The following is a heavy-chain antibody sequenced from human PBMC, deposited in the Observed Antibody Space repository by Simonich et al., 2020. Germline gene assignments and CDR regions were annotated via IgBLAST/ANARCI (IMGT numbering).Heavy chain of an antibody. CDR2: IKSDGSST. CDR1: GFTFSSYW. J-gene: IGHJ4*02. CDR3: ARNRLDY. Sequence: EVQLVESGGGLVQPGGSLRLSCAASGFTFSSYWMHCVRQAQGKGRGWDSSIKSDGSSTSYADSVKGRFTISRDNAKNTLYLQMNSLRAEDTAVYYCARNRLDYWGQGTLVTVSS. V-gene: IGHV3-74*01.